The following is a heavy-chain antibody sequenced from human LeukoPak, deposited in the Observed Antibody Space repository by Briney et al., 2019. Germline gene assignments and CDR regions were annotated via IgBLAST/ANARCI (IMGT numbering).Heavy chain of an antibody. V-gene: IGHV3-30*18. Sequence: GRSLRLSCAASGFTLSSYGMHWVRQAPGKGLEWVAVISYDGSNKYYADSVKGRFTISRGNSKNTLYLQMNSLRAEDTAVYYCAKALDGYSGWFGELCDYWGQGTLVTVSS. CDR1: GFTLSSYG. J-gene: IGHJ4*02. CDR3: AKALDGYSGWFGELCDY. CDR2: ISYDGSNK. D-gene: IGHD3-10*01.